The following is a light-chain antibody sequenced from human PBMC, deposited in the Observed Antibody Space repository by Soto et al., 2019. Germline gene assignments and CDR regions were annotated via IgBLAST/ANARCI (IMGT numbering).Light chain of an antibody. CDR2: EVN. CDR3: FSFTNTSTHV. Sequence: QSALTQPASLSGSPGQSITISCTGTSSDIGAYDYVSWFQQHPGKAPKLMISEVNNRPSGVSNRFSGSKSGNTAYLTISGLQVEDEAEYFCFSFTNTSTHVLGSGTKVTVL. CDR1: SSDIGAYDY. J-gene: IGLJ1*01. V-gene: IGLV2-14*01.